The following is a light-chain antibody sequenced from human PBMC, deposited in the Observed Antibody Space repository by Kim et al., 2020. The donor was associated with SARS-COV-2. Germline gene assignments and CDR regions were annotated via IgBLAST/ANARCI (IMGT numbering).Light chain of an antibody. CDR2: EVS. Sequence: GQSITISCPGTSSDVGSYNLVSWYQQHPGKAPKLMIYEVSKRPSGVSNRFSGSKSGNTASLTISGLQAEDEADYYCCSYAGSSTLVFGGGTKVTVL. CDR3: CSYAGSSTLV. J-gene: IGLJ3*02. V-gene: IGLV2-23*02. CDR1: SSDVGSYNL.